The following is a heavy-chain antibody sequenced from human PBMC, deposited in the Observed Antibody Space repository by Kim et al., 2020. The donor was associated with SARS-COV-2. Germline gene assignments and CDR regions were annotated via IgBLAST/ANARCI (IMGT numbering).Heavy chain of an antibody. CDR1: GGTFSSYA. CDR3: AREGPRIQLWPEGFDY. D-gene: IGHD5-18*01. CDR2: IIPIFGTA. V-gene: IGHV1-69*13. Sequence: SVKVSCKASGGTFSSYAISWVRQAPGQGLEWMGGIIPIFGTANYAQKFQGRVTITADESTSTAYMELSSLRSEDTAVYYCAREGPRIQLWPEGFDYWGQGTLVTVSS. J-gene: IGHJ4*02.